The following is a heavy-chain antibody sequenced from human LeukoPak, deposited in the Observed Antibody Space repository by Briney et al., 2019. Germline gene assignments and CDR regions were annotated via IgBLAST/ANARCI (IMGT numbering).Heavy chain of an antibody. D-gene: IGHD3-10*01. Sequence: GGSLRLSCAASGFTFSSYGMHWVRQAPGKGLEWVSFIRFDGTNKYYADSVKGRFTISRDNSKNTLYLQMNSLRAEDTAVYYCARVTYGSGTYGAFDYWGQGTLVTVSS. V-gene: IGHV3-30*02. CDR3: ARVTYGSGTYGAFDY. CDR1: GFTFSSYG. CDR2: IRFDGTNK. J-gene: IGHJ4*02.